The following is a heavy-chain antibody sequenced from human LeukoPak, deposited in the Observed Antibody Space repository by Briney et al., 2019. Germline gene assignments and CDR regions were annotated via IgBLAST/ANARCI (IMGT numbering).Heavy chain of an antibody. CDR1: GGSISSGGYS. Sequence: PSQTLSLTCAVSGGSISSGGYSWSWIRQHPGKGLEWIGYIYYSGSTNYNPSLKSRVTISVDTSKNQFSLKLSSVTAADTAVYYCARVNSNYYYYGMDVWGQGTTVTVSS. D-gene: IGHD4-4*01. CDR3: ARVNSNYYYYGMDV. J-gene: IGHJ6*02. CDR2: IYYSGST. V-gene: IGHV4-31*11.